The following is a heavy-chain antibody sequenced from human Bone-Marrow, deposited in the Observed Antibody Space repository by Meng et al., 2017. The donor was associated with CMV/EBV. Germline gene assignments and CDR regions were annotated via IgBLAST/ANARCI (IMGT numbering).Heavy chain of an antibody. CDR2: IRSKAYGGTT. Sequence: GESLKISCTASGFTFGDYAMSWVRQAPGKGLEWVGFIRSKAYGGTTEYAASVKGRFTISRDNAKNSLYLQMNSLRAEDTAVYYCARDSSTIFWPNYYYYGMDVWGQGTTVTVSS. CDR3: ARDSSTIFWPNYYYYGMDV. CDR1: GFTFGDYA. V-gene: IGHV3-49*04. J-gene: IGHJ6*02. D-gene: IGHD3-9*01.